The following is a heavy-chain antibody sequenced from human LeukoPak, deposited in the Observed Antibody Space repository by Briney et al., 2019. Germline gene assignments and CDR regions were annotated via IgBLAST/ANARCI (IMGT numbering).Heavy chain of an antibody. V-gene: IGHV4-59*12. Sequence: PSEILSLTCTISGGSISTYSWNWIRQAPGKGLEWIGYNYFSGTTNYNPALKSRVTISVDRSKNQFSLKLNSVTAADTAVYYCARGPRSRGYCDYWGQGTLVTVSS. D-gene: IGHD2-21*02. J-gene: IGHJ4*02. CDR3: ARGPRSRGYCDY. CDR1: GGSISTYS. CDR2: NYFSGTT.